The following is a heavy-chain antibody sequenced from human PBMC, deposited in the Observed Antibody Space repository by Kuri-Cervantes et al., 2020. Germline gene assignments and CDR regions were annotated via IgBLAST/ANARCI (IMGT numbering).Heavy chain of an antibody. CDR2: IWYDGSNK. CDR1: GFTFSSYG. Sequence: GESLKISCAASGFTFSSYGMHWVRQAPGKGLEWVAVIWYDGSNKYYADSVKGRFTISRDNSKNTLYLQMNSLRAEDTAVYYCARDPSREYYYDSSGHVDYWGQGTLVTVSS. V-gene: IGHV3-33*01. J-gene: IGHJ4*02. CDR3: ARDPSREYYYDSSGHVDY. D-gene: IGHD3-22*01.